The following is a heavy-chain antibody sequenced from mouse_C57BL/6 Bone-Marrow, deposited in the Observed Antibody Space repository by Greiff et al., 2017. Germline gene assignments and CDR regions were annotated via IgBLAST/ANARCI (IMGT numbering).Heavy chain of an antibody. CDR1: GYTFTSYW. V-gene: IGHV1-55*01. D-gene: IGHD1-1*01. Sequence: QVQLQQPGAELVKPGASVKMSCKASGYTFTSYWITWVKQRPGQGLEWIGDIYPGSGSTNYNEKFKGKATLTVDTSSSTAYMQLSSLTSEDSAVYYCARNYGSSDYAMDYWGQGTSVTVSS. CDR2: IYPGSGST. J-gene: IGHJ4*01. CDR3: ARNYGSSDYAMDY.